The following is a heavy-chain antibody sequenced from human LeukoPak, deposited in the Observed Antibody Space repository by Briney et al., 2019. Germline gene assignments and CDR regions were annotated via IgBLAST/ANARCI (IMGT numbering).Heavy chain of an antibody. CDR1: GGSFSGYS. V-gene: IGHV4-34*01. J-gene: IGHJ4*02. Sequence: PSETLSLTCAVSGGSFSGYSWSWIRQPPGKGLEWIGEINPSGTTNYNPPLKSRVTISADTSKNQFSLKLISVTAADTAVYYCASLPPGFDFWGQGTLVTVSS. CDR3: ASLPPGFDF. CDR2: INPSGTT.